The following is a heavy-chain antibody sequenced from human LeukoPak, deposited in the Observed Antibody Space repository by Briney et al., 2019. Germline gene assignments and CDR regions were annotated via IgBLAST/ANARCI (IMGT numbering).Heavy chain of an antibody. D-gene: IGHD3-22*01. CDR2: IYHSGST. Sequence: SETLSLTCAVSGGSISSGGYSWSWIRQPPGKGLEWIGYIYHSGSTYYNPSLKSRVTISVDRSKNQFSLKLSSVTAADTAVYYCARSPHYDSSGYWAFDIWGQGTMVTVSS. J-gene: IGHJ3*02. CDR1: GGSISSGGYS. CDR3: ARSPHYDSSGYWAFDI. V-gene: IGHV4-30-2*01.